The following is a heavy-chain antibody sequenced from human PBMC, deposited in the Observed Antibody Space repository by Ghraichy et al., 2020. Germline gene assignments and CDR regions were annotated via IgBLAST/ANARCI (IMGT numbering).Heavy chain of an antibody. Sequence: SETLSLTCAVYGGSFSGYYWSWIRQPPGKGLEWIGEINHSGSTNYNPSLKSRVTISVDTSKNQFSLKLSSVTAADTAVYYCARGTTGYWGQGTLVTVSS. D-gene: IGHD4-17*01. CDR3: ARGTTGY. CDR1: GGSFSGYY. CDR2: INHSGST. J-gene: IGHJ4*02. V-gene: IGHV4-34*01.